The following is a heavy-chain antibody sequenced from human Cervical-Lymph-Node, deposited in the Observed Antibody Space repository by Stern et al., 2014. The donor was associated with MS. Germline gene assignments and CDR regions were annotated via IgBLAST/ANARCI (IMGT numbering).Heavy chain of an antibody. J-gene: IGHJ4*02. V-gene: IGHV3-53*01. D-gene: IGHD1-1*01. CDR3: ARDTSSPERSDW. CDR1: GFTVSRDY. CDR2: ITNVGST. Sequence: EVQLLESGGGVIQPGGSLRLSCTASGFTVSRDYMTWVRQAPGKGLEWVSLITNVGSTLYTDSVKGRFTISRDDSKNTVYLHMTSLRAEDTAMYYCARDTSSPERSDWWGQGTLVTVSS.